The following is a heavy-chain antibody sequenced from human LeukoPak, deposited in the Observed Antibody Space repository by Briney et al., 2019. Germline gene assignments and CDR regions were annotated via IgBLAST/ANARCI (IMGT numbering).Heavy chain of an antibody. CDR3: AKDPEMATITGHYFDY. V-gene: IGHV3-30*18. CDR1: GFTFSSYG. J-gene: IGHJ4*02. D-gene: IGHD5-24*01. CDR2: ISYDGSNK. Sequence: PGGSRRLSCAASGFTFSSYGMHRVRQAPGKGLEWVAVISYDGSNKYYADSVKGRFTVSRDNSKNTLYLQMNSLRAEDTAVYYCAKDPEMATITGHYFDYWGQGTLVTVSS.